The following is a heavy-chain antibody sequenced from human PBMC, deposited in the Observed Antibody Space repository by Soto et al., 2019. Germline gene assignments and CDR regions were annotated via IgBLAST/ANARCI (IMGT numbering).Heavy chain of an antibody. CDR2: IFPSDSET. D-gene: IGHD3-22*01. J-gene: IGHJ6*02. V-gene: IGHV5-51*01. CDR1: GYTFTYFW. CDR3: ATNYLIVNPLYVIDV. Sequence: GESLKISCKTSGYTFTYFWIGWVRQVPGEGLEWMGIIFPSDSETRYSPSFRGHVTMSADKSIGTAYLQWSSLKASDTATYYCATNYLIVNPLYVIDVWGQGATVTVSS.